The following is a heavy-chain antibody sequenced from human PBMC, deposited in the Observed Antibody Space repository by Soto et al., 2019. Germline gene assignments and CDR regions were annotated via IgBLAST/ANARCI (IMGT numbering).Heavy chain of an antibody. Sequence: QVRLQQWGAGLLKPSETLSLTCAVYGASFSDSYWNWCRQPPGKGLEWFGEINHSGSTIYNTSLESRVTISLDTSRKQFPLKMRSATAADTAVYYCAREVPTRYFDLWGRGTPGTVSS. CDR2: INHSGST. J-gene: IGHJ2*01. CDR3: AREVPTRYFDL. D-gene: IGHD1-1*01. V-gene: IGHV4-34*01. CDR1: GASFSDSY.